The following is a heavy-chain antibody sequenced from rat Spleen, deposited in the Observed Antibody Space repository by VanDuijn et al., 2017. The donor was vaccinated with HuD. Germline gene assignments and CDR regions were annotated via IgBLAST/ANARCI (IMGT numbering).Heavy chain of an antibody. J-gene: IGHJ2*01. D-gene: IGHD1-12*03. CDR1: GSSLTTNN. CDR3: TSQYYYDGYYRDY. Sequence: QVQLKESGPGLVQPSQTLSLTCTVSGSSLTTNNVGWNRQPPGKGLEWMGVIWGDGSTNYNSALKSRLSISRDTSKSQVFLKMNSLQTEDTAIYFCTSQYYYDGYYRDYWGQGVMVTVSS. V-gene: IGHV2-47*01. CDR2: IWGDGST.